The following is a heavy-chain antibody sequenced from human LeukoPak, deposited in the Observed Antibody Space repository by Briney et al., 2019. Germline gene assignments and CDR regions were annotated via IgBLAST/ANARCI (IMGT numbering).Heavy chain of an antibody. J-gene: IGHJ4*02. CDR2: IYYSGST. V-gene: IGHV4-59*01. CDR1: GGSISSYY. Sequence: KPSETLSLTCTVSGGSISSYYWSWIRQPPGKGLEWIGYIYYSGSTNYNPSLKSRVTISVATSKNQFSLKLSSVTAADTAVYYCARGGGSGSIATDYWGQGTLVTVSS. D-gene: IGHD3-10*01. CDR3: ARGGGSGSIATDY.